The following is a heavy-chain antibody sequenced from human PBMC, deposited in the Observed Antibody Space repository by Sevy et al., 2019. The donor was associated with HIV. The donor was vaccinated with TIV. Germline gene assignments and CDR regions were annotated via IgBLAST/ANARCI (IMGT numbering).Heavy chain of an antibody. J-gene: IGHJ4*02. Sequence: GGSLRLSCAASGFTFSSYAMHWVRQAPGKGLEWVAVISYDGSNKYYADSVKGRFTISRENSKNTLYLQMNSLRAEDTAVYYCARDVAATQGVFDYWGQGTLVTVSS. CDR3: ARDVAATQGVFDY. CDR1: GFTFSSYA. CDR2: ISYDGSNK. V-gene: IGHV3-30-3*01. D-gene: IGHD1-26*01.